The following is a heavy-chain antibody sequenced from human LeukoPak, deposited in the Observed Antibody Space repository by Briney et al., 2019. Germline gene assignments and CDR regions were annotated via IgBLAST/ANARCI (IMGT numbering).Heavy chain of an antibody. D-gene: IGHD4-17*01. V-gene: IGHV4-39*07. CDR3: ARVLTVTTSNWFDP. CDR2: IYYSGST. J-gene: IGHJ5*02. Sequence: PSETLSLTRTVSGGSISSSSYYWGWIRQPPGKGLEWIGSIYYSGSTYYNPSLKSRVTISVDTSKNQFSLKLSSVTAADTAVYYXARVLTVTTSNWFDPWGQGTLVTVSS. CDR1: GGSISSSSYY.